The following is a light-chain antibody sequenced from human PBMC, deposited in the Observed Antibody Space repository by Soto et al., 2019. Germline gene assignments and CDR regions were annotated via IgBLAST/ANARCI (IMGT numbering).Light chain of an antibody. J-gene: IGKJ5*01. CDR2: DAS. CDR1: QSVSSD. V-gene: IGKV3-11*01. Sequence: EIVMTQVPAMLSVSPGERATLSRRASQSVSSDLAWYQQKPGQAPRLLIYDASHRATGIPVRFSASRSESDFTLTISSLEPEDFAVYYCQQRSYPITFGQGTRLEIK. CDR3: QQRSYPIT.